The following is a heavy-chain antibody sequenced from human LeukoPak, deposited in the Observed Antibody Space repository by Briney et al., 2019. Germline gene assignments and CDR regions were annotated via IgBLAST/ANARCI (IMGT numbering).Heavy chain of an antibody. CDR1: GGTFSSYA. D-gene: IGHD3-22*01. CDR3: ARGGDDSSLMGAFDI. CDR2: IIPIFGTA. Sequence: SVKVSCKASGGTFSSYAISWVRQAPGQGLEWMGGIIPIFGTADYAQKFQGRVTITADESTSTAYMEPSSLRSEDTAVYYCARGGDDSSLMGAFDIWGQGTMVTVSS. J-gene: IGHJ3*02. V-gene: IGHV1-69*13.